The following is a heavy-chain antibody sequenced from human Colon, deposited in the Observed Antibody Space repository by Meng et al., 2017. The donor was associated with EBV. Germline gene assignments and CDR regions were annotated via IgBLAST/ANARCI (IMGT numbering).Heavy chain of an antibody. CDR3: ARGKQDAWELLAY. J-gene: IGHJ4*02. V-gene: IGHV4-4*02. CDR1: GVSISSNIR. Sequence: QVQWQESGPGLVKPSGTLSPTGGVSGVSISSNIRWTWVRQPPGKGLEWIGDIDDSGSTNYNPSLNSRISISLDKSKNHFSLKVNSVTAADTAVYYCARGKQDAWELLAYWGQGALVTVSS. CDR2: IDDSGST. D-gene: IGHD1-26*01.